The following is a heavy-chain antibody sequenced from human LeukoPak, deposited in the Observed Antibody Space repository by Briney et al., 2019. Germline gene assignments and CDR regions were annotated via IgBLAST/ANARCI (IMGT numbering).Heavy chain of an antibody. J-gene: IGHJ4*02. CDR3: AREGDYGDYKFFDY. Sequence: GGSLRLSCAASGLIVSSNYMNWVRQAPGKGLEWVSVIYSGGSTYYADSVKGRFTISRDNSKNTLYLQMNSLRAEDKAVYYCAREGDYGDYKFFDYWGQGTLVTVSS. CDR1: GLIVSSNY. CDR2: IYSGGST. V-gene: IGHV3-53*01. D-gene: IGHD4-17*01.